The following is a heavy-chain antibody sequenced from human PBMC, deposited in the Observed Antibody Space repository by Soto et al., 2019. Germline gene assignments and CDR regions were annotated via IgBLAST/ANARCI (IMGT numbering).Heavy chain of an antibody. Sequence: ASVKVSCKASGYTFTSYGISWVRQAPGQGLEWMGWISAYNGNTNYAQKLQGRVTMTTDTSTSTAYMELRSLRSDDTAVYYCARSEYSSSSNWFGPWGQGTLVTVAS. V-gene: IGHV1-18*04. D-gene: IGHD6-6*01. J-gene: IGHJ5*02. CDR2: ISAYNGNT. CDR1: GYTFTSYG. CDR3: ARSEYSSSSNWFGP.